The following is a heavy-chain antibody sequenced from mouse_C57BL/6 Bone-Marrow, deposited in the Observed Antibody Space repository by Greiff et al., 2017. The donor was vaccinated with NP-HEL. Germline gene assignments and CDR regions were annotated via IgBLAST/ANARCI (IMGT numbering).Heavy chain of an antibody. CDR2: IYPRSGNT. V-gene: IGHV1-81*01. D-gene: IGHD1-1*01. Sequence: VKLMESGAELARPGASVKLSCKASGYTFTSYGISWVKQRTGQGLEWIGEIYPRSGNTYYNEKFKGKATLTADKSSSTAYMELRSLTSADSAVLFCAREGGCYGSSPTEYFDVWGTGTTVTVSS. CDR1: GYTFTSYG. CDR3: AREGGCYGSSPTEYFDV. J-gene: IGHJ1*03.